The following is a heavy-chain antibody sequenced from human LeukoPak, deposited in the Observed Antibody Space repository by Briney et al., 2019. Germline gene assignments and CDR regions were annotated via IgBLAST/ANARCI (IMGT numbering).Heavy chain of an antibody. J-gene: IGHJ4*02. Sequence: GGSLRLSCAASGFTFSSYSMNWVRQAPGKGLEWVSSISSSSSYIYYADSVKGRFTISRDNAKNSLYLQMNSLRAEDTAVYYCASGGTVTTYFDYWGQGTLVTVSS. CDR1: GFTFSSYS. V-gene: IGHV3-21*01. CDR3: ASGGTVTTYFDY. D-gene: IGHD4-11*01. CDR2: ISSSSSYI.